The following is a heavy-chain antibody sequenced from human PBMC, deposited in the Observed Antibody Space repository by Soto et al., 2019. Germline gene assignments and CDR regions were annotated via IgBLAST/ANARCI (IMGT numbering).Heavy chain of an antibody. CDR3: ARRGPYSSSWYRGAAPVPRFDP. V-gene: IGHV1-69*12. J-gene: IGHJ5*02. CDR2: IIPIFGTA. CDR1: GGTFSSYA. Sequence: QVQLVQSGAEVKKPGSSVKVSCKASGGTFSSYAISWVRLAPGQGLEWMGGIIPIFGTANYAQKFQGRVTITADESTSTAYMELSSLRSEDTAVYYCARRGPYSSSWYRGAAPVPRFDPWGQGTLVTVSS. D-gene: IGHD6-13*01.